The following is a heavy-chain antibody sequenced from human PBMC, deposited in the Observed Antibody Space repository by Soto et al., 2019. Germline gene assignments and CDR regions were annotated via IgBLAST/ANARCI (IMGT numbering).Heavy chain of an antibody. CDR2: IYSGGST. J-gene: IGHJ6*02. D-gene: IGHD6-6*01. V-gene: IGHV3-53*01. Sequence: PGGSLRLSCAASGFTVGDSYLNWVRQAPGKGLEWVSVIYSGGSTYYADSVKGRFTISRDTSKYTLYLQMNSLRAEDTAVYYCSTDTRYTSSSPGYYYYGMDVWGQGTTVTVSS. CDR3: STDTRYTSSSPGYYYYGMDV. CDR1: GFTVGDSY.